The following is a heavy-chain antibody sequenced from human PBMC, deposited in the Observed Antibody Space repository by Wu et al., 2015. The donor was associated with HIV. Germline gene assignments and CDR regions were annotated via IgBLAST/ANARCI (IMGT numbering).Heavy chain of an antibody. Sequence: QVRLIQSGAEVRKPGASVKVSCKASGYTFTHYDINWVRQASGQGLEWMGWMNPNSGNTGYRQRFQGRVTMTRNNSITTAYMELSRLTSEDTAIYYCAREVYGSASFSKYLKDWGQGTLVTVS. CDR1: GYTFTHYD. J-gene: IGHJ1*01. CDR2: MNPNSGNT. V-gene: IGHV1-8*01. D-gene: IGHD3-10*01. CDR3: AREVYGSASFSKYLKD.